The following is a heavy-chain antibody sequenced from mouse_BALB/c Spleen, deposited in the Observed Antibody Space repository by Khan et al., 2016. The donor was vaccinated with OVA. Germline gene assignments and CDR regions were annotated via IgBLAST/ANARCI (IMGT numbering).Heavy chain of an antibody. J-gene: IGHJ2*01. D-gene: IGHD2-4*01. CDR2: ISYSGST. CDR1: GYSITSGYG. Sequence: EVKLHESGPGLVKPSQSLSLTCTVTGYSITSGYGWNWIRQFPGNKLEWMGYISYSGSTNYNPSLKSQISITRDTSKNQFFLQLNSVTTEDTATYYCARAARINYWGQGTTLTVSA. V-gene: IGHV3-2*02. CDR3: ARAARINY.